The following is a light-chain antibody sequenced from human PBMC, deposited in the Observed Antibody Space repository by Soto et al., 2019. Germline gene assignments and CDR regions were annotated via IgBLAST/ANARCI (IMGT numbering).Light chain of an antibody. CDR2: DAS. V-gene: IGKV3-11*01. J-gene: IGKJ5*01. Sequence: EIVLTQSPATLSLSPGERATLSCRASQSVSSYLACYQQKPGQAPRLLIYDASNRATGIPARFSGSGSGTDFTLTISSLEPEDFAVYFCQQRSTWPITFGQGTRLEIK. CDR3: QQRSTWPIT. CDR1: QSVSSY.